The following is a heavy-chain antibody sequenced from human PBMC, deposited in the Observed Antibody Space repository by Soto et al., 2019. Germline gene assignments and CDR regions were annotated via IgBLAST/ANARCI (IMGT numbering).Heavy chain of an antibody. J-gene: IGHJ4*02. CDR3: ARDCPFYYGSGSFVDD. V-gene: IGHV3-33*01. CDR1: GFTFSSYG. Sequence: GGSLRLSCAASGFTFSSYGMHWVRQAPGKGLEWVAVIWYDGSNKYYADSVKGRFTISRDNSKNTLYLQMNSLRAEDTAVYYCARDCPFYYGSGSFVDDWGQGTLVTVSS. CDR2: IWYDGSNK. D-gene: IGHD3-10*01.